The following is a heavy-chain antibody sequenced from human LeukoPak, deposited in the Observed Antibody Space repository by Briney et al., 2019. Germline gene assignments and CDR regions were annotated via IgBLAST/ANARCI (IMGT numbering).Heavy chain of an antibody. D-gene: IGHD3-10*01. Sequence: SETLSLTCAVYGGSFSGYYWSWIRQPPGKGLEWIGEINHSGSTNYNPSLKSRVTISVDTSKNQFSPKLSSVTAEDTAVYYCASSMVRGVVCYWGQGTLVTVSS. J-gene: IGHJ4*02. CDR2: INHSGST. V-gene: IGHV4-34*01. CDR3: ASSMVRGVVCY. CDR1: GGSFSGYY.